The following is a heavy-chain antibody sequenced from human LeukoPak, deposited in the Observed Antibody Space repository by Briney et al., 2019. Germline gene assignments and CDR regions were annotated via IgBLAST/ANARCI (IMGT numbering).Heavy chain of an antibody. CDR1: GFTFSDYD. CDR2: ISGRSSHT. J-gene: IGHJ4*02. D-gene: IGHD3-16*01. CDR3: GRAFPPLRTSSAGDL. Sequence: GGSLRLSCSASGFTFSDYDMNWIRHAPGKGLEWISAISGRSSHTYYGDSVKGRFSISRDNAKNLLYLQMNGLGAEDTAVYYCGRAFPPLRTSSAGDLWGQGTLVTVSS. V-gene: IGHV3-21*06.